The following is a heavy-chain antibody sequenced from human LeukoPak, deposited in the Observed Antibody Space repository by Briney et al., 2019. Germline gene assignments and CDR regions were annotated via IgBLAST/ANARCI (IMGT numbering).Heavy chain of an antibody. CDR1: GYTLTELS. D-gene: IGHD3-22*01. J-gene: IGHJ4*02. CDR3: AADALVVVSQFDY. CDR2: FDPEDGET. V-gene: IGHV1-24*01. Sequence: EASVKVSCKVSGYTLTELSMHWVRQAPGKGLEWMGGFDPEDGETIYAQKFQGRVTMTEDTSTDTAYMELSSLRSEDTAVYYCAADALVVVSQFDYWGQGTLVTVSS.